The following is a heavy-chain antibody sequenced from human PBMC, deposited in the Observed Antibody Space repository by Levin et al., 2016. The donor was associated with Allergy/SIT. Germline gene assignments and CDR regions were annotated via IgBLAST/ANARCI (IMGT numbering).Heavy chain of an antibody. V-gene: IGHV5-51*01. J-gene: IGHJ6*03. CDR3: ARHVRRVGRHIVVSDYYYMDV. Sequence: GESLKISCKGSGYSFTSYWIGWVRQMPGKGLEWMGIIYPGDSDTRYSPSFQGQVTISADKSISTAYLQWSSLKASDTAMYYCARHVRRVGRHIVVSDYYYMDVWGKGTTVTVSS. D-gene: IGHD2-21*01. CDR2: IYPGDSDT. CDR1: GYSFTSYW.